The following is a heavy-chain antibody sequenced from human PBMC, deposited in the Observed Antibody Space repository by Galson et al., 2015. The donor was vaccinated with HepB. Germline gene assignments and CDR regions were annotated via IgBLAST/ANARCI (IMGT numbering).Heavy chain of an antibody. CDR2: ISHSGDNT. J-gene: IGHJ4*02. V-gene: IGHV3-23*01. Sequence: SPRLSCAASGFTFSRDAMGWVRQAPGKGLEWVSTISHSGDNTFYIDAVKGRFTISRDNSKNTLFLQMDSLRAEDTAVYFCAKEYYQQIFHYWGQGALVTVSS. CDR1: GFTFSRDA. D-gene: IGHD2-2*01. CDR3: AKEYYQQIFHY.